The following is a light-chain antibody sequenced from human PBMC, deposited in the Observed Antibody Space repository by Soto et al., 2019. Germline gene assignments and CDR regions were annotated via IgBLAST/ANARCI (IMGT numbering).Light chain of an antibody. CDR1: LGLSSW. Sequence: DIQMTQSPSSVSASVGDRVTIPCRARLGLSSWLAWYQQKPGKAPNLLIHTSSILQSVVPSRSSGSGSGTEFTLTTGSLQPEDFATYYCQQANSFPLTFGGGTKVEIK. J-gene: IGKJ4*01. CDR3: QQANSFPLT. CDR2: TSS. V-gene: IGKV1-12*01.